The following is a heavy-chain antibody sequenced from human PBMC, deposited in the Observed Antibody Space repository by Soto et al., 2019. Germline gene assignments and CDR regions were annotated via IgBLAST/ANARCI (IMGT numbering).Heavy chain of an antibody. V-gene: IGHV4-59*08. Sequence: QVQLQESGPGLVKPSETLSLICTVSGGSITNYYWSWIRQPPGKGLEWIGNIYYSGGTNYNPSLKGRVIISVDTSKDQFYLNLISVTAADMAVYYCARHVGKWACDYWGRGTLVSVSS. CDR2: IYYSGGT. CDR1: GGSITNYY. CDR3: ARHVGKWACDY. J-gene: IGHJ4*02. D-gene: IGHD1-26*01.